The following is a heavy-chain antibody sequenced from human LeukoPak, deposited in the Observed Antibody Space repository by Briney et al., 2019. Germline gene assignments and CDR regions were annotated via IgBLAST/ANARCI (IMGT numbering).Heavy chain of an antibody. CDR3: AKSNGYGLVDI. J-gene: IGHJ3*02. CDR1: GYSISSGYY. V-gene: IGHV4-38-2*02. D-gene: IGHD3-10*01. Sequence: SETLSLTCSVSGYSISSGYYWGWIRQPPGKGLEWIGTMYHSGSTNYNPSLKSRVTISLDTSRNQFSLKLNSVTAADTAVYYCAKSNGYGLVDIWGQGTMVTVSS. CDR2: MYHSGST.